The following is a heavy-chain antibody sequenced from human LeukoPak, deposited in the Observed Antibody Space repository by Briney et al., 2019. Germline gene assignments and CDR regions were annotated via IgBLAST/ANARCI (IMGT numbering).Heavy chain of an antibody. J-gene: IGHJ4*02. CDR1: GYSFTSYW. CDR2: IYPGDSDT. D-gene: IGHD2-15*01. Sequence: GESLKISCKGSGYSFTSYWIGWVRQMPGKGLEWMGIIYPGDSDTRYSPSFQGQVTISADKSISTAYLQMNSLRAEDTAVYYCARDEFAAGGSFDYWGQGTLVTVSS. V-gene: IGHV5-51*01. CDR3: ARDEFAAGGSFDY.